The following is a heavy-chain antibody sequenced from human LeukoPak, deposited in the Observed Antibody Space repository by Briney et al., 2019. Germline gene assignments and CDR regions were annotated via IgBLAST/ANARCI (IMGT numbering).Heavy chain of an antibody. D-gene: IGHD5-24*01. CDR2: ISYDGSNK. J-gene: IGHJ6*02. CDR3: ARVIAEMVTILYYYYYGMDV. CDR1: GFTFSSYA. Sequence: GGSLRLSCAASGFTFSSYAMHWVRQAPGKGLEWVAVISYDGSNKYYADSVKGRFTISRDNSKNTLYLQMNSLRAEDTAVYYCARVIAEMVTILYYYYYGMDVWGQGTTVTVSS. V-gene: IGHV3-30-3*01.